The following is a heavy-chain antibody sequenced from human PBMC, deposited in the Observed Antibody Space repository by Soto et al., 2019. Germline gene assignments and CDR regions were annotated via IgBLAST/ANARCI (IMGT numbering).Heavy chain of an antibody. CDR3: AREATPEGTNSFDP. Sequence: SETLSLTCTVSGGSINSDNYFWSWIRQPPGKGLEWIGYIYYSGSTYYNPSLKSRVTISADASKNQFSLNLKSVTAADTAVYYSAREATPEGTNSFDPWGQGTLVTVSS. CDR1: GGSINSDNYF. CDR2: IYYSGST. D-gene: IGHD1-1*01. V-gene: IGHV4-30-4*01. J-gene: IGHJ5*02.